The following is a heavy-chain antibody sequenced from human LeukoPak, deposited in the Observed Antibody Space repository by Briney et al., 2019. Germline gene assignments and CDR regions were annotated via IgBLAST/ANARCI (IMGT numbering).Heavy chain of an antibody. D-gene: IGHD3-10*01. CDR1: GYTFTGYY. V-gene: IGHV1-2*02. J-gene: IGHJ4*02. CDR3: ARGPRITMVRGVIKVWYFDY. CDR2: INPNSGGT. Sequence: ASVKVSCKASGYTFTGYYMHWVRQAPGQGLEWMGWINPNSGGTNYAQKFRGRVTMTRDTSISTAYMELSRLRSDDTAVYYCARGPRITMVRGVIKVWYFDYWGQGTLVTVSS.